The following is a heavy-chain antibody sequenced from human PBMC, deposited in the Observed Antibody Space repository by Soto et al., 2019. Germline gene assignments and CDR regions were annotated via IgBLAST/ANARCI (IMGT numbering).Heavy chain of an antibody. Sequence: QITLKESGPARVKPTQTLTLTCTFSGFSLSTSGVGVGWIRQPPGKALEWLAFIYWDDDKRHSPSLKTRLTSRNATTKDQVGLTMTDMDPVDTASYYGAHRAGLQGNRDGGFFDYWGLGTLVTVSS. CDR2: IYWDDDK. V-gene: IGHV2-5*02. D-gene: IGHD3-10*01. CDR3: AHRAGLQGNRDGGFFDY. CDR1: GFSLSTSGVG. J-gene: IGHJ4*02.